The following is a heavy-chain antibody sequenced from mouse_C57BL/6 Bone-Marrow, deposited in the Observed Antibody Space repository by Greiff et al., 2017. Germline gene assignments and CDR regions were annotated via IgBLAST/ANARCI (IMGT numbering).Heavy chain of an antibody. D-gene: IGHD1-1*02. V-gene: IGHV1-56*01. CDR3: ARMVKGGSCFDY. J-gene: IGHJ2*01. CDR1: GYTFTSHW. Sequence: QVQLQQSGPELVRPGASVKISCKAPGYTFTSHWMQWVRQRPGQGLEWIGEIFPGSGSTYYNEKFKGKATLTVDTSSSTAYMQLSRLTSEDSAVYFGARMVKGGSCFDYWGQGTTLTVSS. CDR2: IFPGSGST.